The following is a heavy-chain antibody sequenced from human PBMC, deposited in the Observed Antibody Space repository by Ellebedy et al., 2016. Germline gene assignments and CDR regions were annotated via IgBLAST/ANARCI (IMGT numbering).Heavy chain of an antibody. CDR1: GGSITYYY. V-gene: IGHV4-59*01. CDR2: IHYSGYT. J-gene: IGHJ2*01. CDR3: ARDAWGGNTGQGDYWYFDL. D-gene: IGHD4-23*01. Sequence: ESLKISCTVSGGSITYYYWSWIRQSPGKGLEWIGYIHYSGYTNYNPSLKSRVTISVDTSKNLFSLRLSTVTAADTAVYYCARDAWGGNTGQGDYWYFDLWGRGTLVTVSS.